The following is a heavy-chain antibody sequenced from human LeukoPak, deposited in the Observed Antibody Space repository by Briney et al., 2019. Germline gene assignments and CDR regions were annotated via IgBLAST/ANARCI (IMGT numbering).Heavy chain of an antibody. J-gene: IGHJ4*02. Sequence: GESLQISCQSSGYSNNYWISWVRQMPGKGLEWMGRIDPSDSYTNYSPSFQGHVTISADKSISTVYLQWSSLRASDTAIYYCARLGYGGNSILWGQGALVTVSS. V-gene: IGHV5-10-1*01. CDR3: ARLGYGGNSIL. CDR2: IDPSDSYT. D-gene: IGHD4-23*01. CDR1: GYSNNYW.